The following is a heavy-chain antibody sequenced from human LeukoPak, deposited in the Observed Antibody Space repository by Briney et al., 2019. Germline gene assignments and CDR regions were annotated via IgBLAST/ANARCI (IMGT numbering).Heavy chain of an antibody. CDR3: ARQGYIAAAGRYYGMDV. V-gene: IGHV4-59*08. CDR1: GGSISSYY. D-gene: IGHD6-13*01. CDR2: IYYSGST. Sequence: PSETLSLTCTVSGGSISSYYWSWIRQPPGKGLEWIGYIYYSGSTNYNPSLKSRVTISVDTSKNQFSLKLSSVTAADTAVYYCARQGYIAAAGRYYGMDVWGQGTTVTVSS. J-gene: IGHJ6*02.